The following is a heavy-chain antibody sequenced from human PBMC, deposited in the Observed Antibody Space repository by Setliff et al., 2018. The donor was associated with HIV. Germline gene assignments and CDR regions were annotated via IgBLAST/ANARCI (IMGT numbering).Heavy chain of an antibody. CDR2: IIPLFGTA. Sequence: TVKVSCKAAGGTFSGHAINWVRQAPGQGVEWMGEIIPLFGTAHYAQRFQGRVTITADHSTSTAYMELSRLKSADTAVYYCARAPAHEHATGWYSSSNRFDPWGQGTLVTVSS. J-gene: IGHJ5*02. CDR3: ARAPAHEHATGWYSSSNRFDP. CDR1: GGTFSGHA. D-gene: IGHD1-26*01. V-gene: IGHV1-69*13.